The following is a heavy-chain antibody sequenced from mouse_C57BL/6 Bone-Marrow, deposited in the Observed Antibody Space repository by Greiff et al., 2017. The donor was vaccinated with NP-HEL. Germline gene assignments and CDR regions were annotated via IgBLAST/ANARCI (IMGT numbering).Heavy chain of an antibody. V-gene: IGHV1-69*01. CDR3: ARTVVMYYFDY. CDR2: IDPSDSYT. Sequence: QVQLQQPGAELVMPGASVKLSCKASGYTFTSYWMHWVKQRPGQGLEWIGEIDPSDSYTNYNQKFKGKSTLTVDKSSSTAYMQLSSLTSEDSAVYYCARTVVMYYFDYWGKGTTLTVSS. D-gene: IGHD1-1*01. CDR1: GYTFTSYW. J-gene: IGHJ2*01.